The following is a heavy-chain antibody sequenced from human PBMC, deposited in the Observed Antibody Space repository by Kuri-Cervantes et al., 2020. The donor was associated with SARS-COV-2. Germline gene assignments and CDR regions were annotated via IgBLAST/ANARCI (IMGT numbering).Heavy chain of an antibody. CDR3: ARSIIAVAGFGGRDY. Sequence: LSLTCAASGFTVNSNYMSWVRQAPGKGLEWVSVIYSSGSTNYADSVKGRFTITRDNFKNTLYLQMNSLRAEDTAVYYCARSIIAVAGFGGRDYWGQGTLVTVSS. J-gene: IGHJ4*02. V-gene: IGHV3-53*01. CDR1: GFTVNSNY. D-gene: IGHD6-19*01. CDR2: IYSSGST.